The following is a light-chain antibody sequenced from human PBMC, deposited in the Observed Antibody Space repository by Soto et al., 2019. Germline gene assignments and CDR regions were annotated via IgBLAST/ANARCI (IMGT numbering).Light chain of an antibody. CDR3: QQRSNRIT. Sequence: PGERATLSCRASQSVSSYLAWYQQKPGQAPRLLIYDASNRATGIPARFSGSGSGTDFTLTISSLEPEDFAVYYCQQRSNRITFGQGTRLEIK. V-gene: IGKV3-11*01. CDR1: QSVSSY. J-gene: IGKJ5*01. CDR2: DAS.